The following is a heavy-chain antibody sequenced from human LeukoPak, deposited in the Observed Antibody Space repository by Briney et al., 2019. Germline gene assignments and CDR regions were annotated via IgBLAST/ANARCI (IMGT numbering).Heavy chain of an antibody. CDR2: INTNTGNP. D-gene: IGHD6-13*01. V-gene: IGHV7-4-1*02. CDR1: GYTFTSYV. J-gene: IGHJ2*01. CDR3: ARPHSSSWYHTGARLYWYFDL. Sequence: ASVKVSCKASGYTFTSYVMNWVRQAPGQGLEWMGWINTNTGNPTYAQGFTGRFVFSLDTSVSTAYLQISSLKAEDTAVYYCARPHSSSWYHTGARLYWYFDLWGRGTLVTVSS.